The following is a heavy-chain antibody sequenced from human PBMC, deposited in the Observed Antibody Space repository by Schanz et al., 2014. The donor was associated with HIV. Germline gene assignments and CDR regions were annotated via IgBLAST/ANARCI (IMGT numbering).Heavy chain of an antibody. Sequence: QVQLVESGGGVVQPGRSLTVSCAASGFTFSSYGMHWVRQAPGKGLEWVAVISYDGSNKYYADSVKGRFTISRDNSKNTLFLQMNSLRAEDTAIYYCTGGLYYDSIPFDPWGQGTLVTVSS. CDR3: TGGLYYDSIPFDP. V-gene: IGHV3-30*03. D-gene: IGHD3-22*01. CDR1: GFTFSSYG. J-gene: IGHJ5*02. CDR2: ISYDGSNK.